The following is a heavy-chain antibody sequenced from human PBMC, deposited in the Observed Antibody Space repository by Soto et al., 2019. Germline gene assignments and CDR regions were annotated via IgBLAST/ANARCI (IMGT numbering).Heavy chain of an antibody. CDR1: GYTFIRYD. Sequence: QVQLVQSGAEVKKPGASVKVSCKASGYTFIRYDINWVRQATGQGLEWMGWMNPNTGDTGYAQKFQGRVTMTRNTSINPANLELSSPRYDDTAVYFCASGDGYILDHWGQGTLVTVSS. CDR3: ASGDGYILDH. CDR2: MNPNTGDT. V-gene: IGHV1-8*01. J-gene: IGHJ4*02. D-gene: IGHD5-12*01.